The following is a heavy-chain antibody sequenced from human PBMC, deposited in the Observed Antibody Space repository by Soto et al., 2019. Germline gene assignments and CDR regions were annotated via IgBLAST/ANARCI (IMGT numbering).Heavy chain of an antibody. V-gene: IGHV4-4*02. CDR3: ARRQRFDFWSSYSYSNHGLDV. Sequence: VQLQESGPGLVKPSGTLSLTCAVSGGSVSSDNSRIWVRQPPGKSLEWIGEVFHSGNSNSNPSRKRRVTMSVDQCKNQFSLRLNSVSAADTAVYYCARRQRFDFWSSYSYSNHGLDVWGQGTKVGVSS. CDR2: VFHSGNS. J-gene: IGHJ6*02. CDR1: GGSVSSDNS. D-gene: IGHD3-3*01.